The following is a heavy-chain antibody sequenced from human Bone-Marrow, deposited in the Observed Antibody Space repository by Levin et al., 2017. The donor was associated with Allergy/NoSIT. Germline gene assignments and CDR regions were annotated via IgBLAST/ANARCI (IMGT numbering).Heavy chain of an antibody. D-gene: IGHD2-15*01. Sequence: HPGESLKISCAASGFTFRSYDMRWVRQAPGKGLDWVSTISGSGTYPNYADSVKGRFTISRDNSRNTLYLQMDSLRAEDTAVYYCAKATPVFATDYWGQGTLVTVSS. J-gene: IGHJ4*02. CDR3: AKATPVFATDY. V-gene: IGHV3-23*01. CDR1: GFTFRSYD. CDR2: ISGSGTYP.